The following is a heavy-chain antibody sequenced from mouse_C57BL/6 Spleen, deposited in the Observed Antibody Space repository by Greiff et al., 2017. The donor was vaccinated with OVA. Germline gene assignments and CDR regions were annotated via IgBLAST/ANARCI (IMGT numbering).Heavy chain of an antibody. Sequence: QVQLKQSGAELVRPGSSVKLSCKASGYTFTSYWMHWVKQRPIQGLEWIGNIDPSDSETHYNQKFKDKATLTVDKSSSTAYMQLSSLTSEDSAVYYCASYENFDYWGQGTTLTVSS. J-gene: IGHJ2*01. CDR1: GYTFTSYW. CDR2: IDPSDSET. D-gene: IGHD2-3*01. V-gene: IGHV1-52*01. CDR3: ASYENFDY.